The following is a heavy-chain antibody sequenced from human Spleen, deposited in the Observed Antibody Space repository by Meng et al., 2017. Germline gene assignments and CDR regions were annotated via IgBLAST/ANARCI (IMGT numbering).Heavy chain of an antibody. CDR2: IYPGDSDT. V-gene: IGHV5-51*01. J-gene: IGHJ4*02. Sequence: KVSCKGSGYDFITYWIGWVRQMPGKGLEWMGIIYPGDSDTRYSPSFEGQVTISADKSINTAYLQWSGLKASDTAMYYCARLHGDYPRWGQGTLVTVSS. D-gene: IGHD4-17*01. CDR3: ARLHGDYPR. CDR1: GYDFITYW.